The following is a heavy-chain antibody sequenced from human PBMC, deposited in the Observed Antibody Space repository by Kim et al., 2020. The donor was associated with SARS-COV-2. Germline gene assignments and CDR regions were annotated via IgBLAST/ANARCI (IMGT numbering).Heavy chain of an antibody. CDR3: ASLVVNDGMDV. CDR1: GFTFSSYS. V-gene: IGHV3-21*01. CDR2: ISSSSSYI. D-gene: IGHD2-15*01. Sequence: GGSLRLSCAASGFTFSSYSMNWVRQAPGKGLEWVSSISSSSSYIYYADSVKGRFTISRDNAKNSLYPQMNSLRAEDTAVYYCASLVVNDGMDVWGQGTTVTVSS. J-gene: IGHJ6*02.